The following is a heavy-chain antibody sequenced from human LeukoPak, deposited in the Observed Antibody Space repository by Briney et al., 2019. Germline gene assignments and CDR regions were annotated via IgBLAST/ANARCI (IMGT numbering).Heavy chain of an antibody. J-gene: IGHJ5*01. CDR2: ITHEGGDA. CDR3: ARVLTYFDL. V-gene: IGHV3-74*01. Sequence: GGSLRLSCAGSGFTFSAHWMHWVRHGPGKGPVWVARITHEGGDANYADSVKGRFTISRDNANKVLYLEMNSLTADDTGVYYCARVLTYFDLWGQGTLVTVSS. CDR1: GFTFSAHW.